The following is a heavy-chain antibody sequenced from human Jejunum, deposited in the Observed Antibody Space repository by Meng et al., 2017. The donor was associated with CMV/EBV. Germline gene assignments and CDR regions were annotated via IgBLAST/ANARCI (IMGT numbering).Heavy chain of an antibody. CDR3: ARGTPGRSYSDY. CDR1: GYTFASYG. D-gene: IGHD3-10*01. CDR2: FVNNVDT. Sequence: QVPPLQSGAGVKKPGASVRVSCEASGYTFASYGISWLRQAPGQGLEWMGWFVNNVDTYSAQKFQGRVTMTTDTHTSTAFMELRSLRSDDTAVYYCARGTPGRSYSDYWGQGTLVTVSS. J-gene: IGHJ4*02. V-gene: IGHV1-18*01.